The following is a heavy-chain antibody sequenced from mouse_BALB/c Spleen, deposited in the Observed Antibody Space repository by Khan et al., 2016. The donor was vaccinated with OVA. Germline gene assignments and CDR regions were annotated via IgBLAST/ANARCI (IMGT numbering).Heavy chain of an antibody. Sequence: QVQLKQSGPELVKPGASVKISCKASGYTFTAYDINWVKQRPGQGLEWIGWIYPGDGSNKYNENFKGKATLAADKSSNTAYMQLSSQTSEKSAVYFCAREGLRGVAMGYWGQGTSVSVSS. CDR2: IYPGDGSN. J-gene: IGHJ4*01. D-gene: IGHD2-4*01. CDR1: GYTFTAYD. CDR3: AREGLRGVAMGY. V-gene: IGHV1S56*01.